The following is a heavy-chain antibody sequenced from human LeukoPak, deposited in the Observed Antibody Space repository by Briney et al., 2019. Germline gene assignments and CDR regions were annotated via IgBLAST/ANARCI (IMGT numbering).Heavy chain of an antibody. CDR1: GYTFTDYY. CDR2: ISAYNGNT. CDR3: ARSGGQYYDFWSGYYERGENWFDP. V-gene: IGHV1-18*01. D-gene: IGHD3-3*01. J-gene: IGHJ5*02. Sequence: ASVKVSCRASGYTFTDYYMHWVRQAPGQGLEWMGWISAYNGNTNYAQKLQGRVTMTTDTSTSTAYMELRSLRSDDTAVYYCARSGGQYYDFWSGYYERGENWFDPWGQGTLVTVSS.